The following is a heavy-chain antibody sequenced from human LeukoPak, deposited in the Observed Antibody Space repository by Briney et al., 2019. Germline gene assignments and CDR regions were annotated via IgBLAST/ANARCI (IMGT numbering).Heavy chain of an antibody. J-gene: IGHJ4*02. Sequence: ASVKVSCKASGYTFTGYYMHWVRRAPGQGLEWMAWLNPNSGDTDSAQKFQGRVTMTRDTSITTAYLELSSLRSDDTAVYYCARAPAGGPFDNWGQGTLVTVSS. CDR3: ARAPAGGPFDN. CDR2: LNPNSGDT. D-gene: IGHD4-23*01. CDR1: GYTFTGYY. V-gene: IGHV1-2*02.